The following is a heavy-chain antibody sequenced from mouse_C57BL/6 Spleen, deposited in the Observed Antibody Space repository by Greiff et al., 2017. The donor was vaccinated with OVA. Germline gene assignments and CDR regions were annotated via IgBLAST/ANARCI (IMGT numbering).Heavy chain of an antibody. V-gene: IGHV1-26*01. J-gene: IGHJ3*01. CDR1: GYTFTDYY. CDR2: INPNNGGT. CDR3: ARWILAY. Sequence: EVKLQQSGPELVKPGASVKISCKASGYTFTDYYMNWVKQSHGKSLEWIGDINPNNGGTSYNQKFKGKATLTVDKSSSTAYMELRSLTSEDSAVYYCARWILAYWGQGTLVTVSA.